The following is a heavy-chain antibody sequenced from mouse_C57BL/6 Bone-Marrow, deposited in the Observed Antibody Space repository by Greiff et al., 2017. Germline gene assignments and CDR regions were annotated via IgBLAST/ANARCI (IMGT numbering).Heavy chain of an antibody. CDR3: TGLYFDD. Sequence: EVKVEESGGGLVQPGGSMKLSCVASGFTFSNYWMNWVRQSPEKGLEWVAQIRLKSDNYATHYAESVKGRFTISRDDSKSSVYLQMNNLRAEDTGIYYCTGLYFDDWGKGTTLTVSS. V-gene: IGHV6-3*01. CDR2: IRLKSDNYAT. CDR1: GFTFSNYW. J-gene: IGHJ2*01.